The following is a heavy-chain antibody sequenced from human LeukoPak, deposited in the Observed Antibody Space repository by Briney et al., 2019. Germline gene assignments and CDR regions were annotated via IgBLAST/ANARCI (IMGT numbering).Heavy chain of an antibody. D-gene: IGHD5-24*01. CDR3: AKDRGGRDGYNFDY. J-gene: IGHJ4*02. CDR2: IYSGGST. V-gene: IGHV3-66*01. Sequence: GGSLRLSCAASGFTVSSNYVSWVRQAPGKGLEWVSVIYSGGSTYYADSVKGRFTISRDISKNTLYLQMNSLRAEDTAVYYCAKDRGGRDGYNFDYWGQGTLVTVSS. CDR1: GFTVSSNY.